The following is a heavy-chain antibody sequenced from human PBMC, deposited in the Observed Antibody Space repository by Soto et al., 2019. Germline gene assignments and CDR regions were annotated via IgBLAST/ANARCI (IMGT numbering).Heavy chain of an antibody. V-gene: IGHV1-2*02. CDR1: GYTFTGYY. CDR2: INPNSGGT. Sequence: ASVKVSCKAFGYTFTGYYMHWVRQAPGHELEWMGWINPNSGGTNYAQKFQGRVTMTRGTSISTAYMELSRLRSDDTAVYYCARDLESIAVAGLYGMDVWGQGTTVTVSS. D-gene: IGHD6-19*01. J-gene: IGHJ6*02. CDR3: ARDLESIAVAGLYGMDV.